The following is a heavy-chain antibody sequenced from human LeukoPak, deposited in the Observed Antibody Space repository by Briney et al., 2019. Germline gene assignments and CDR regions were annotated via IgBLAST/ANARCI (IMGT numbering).Heavy chain of an antibody. Sequence: SETLSLTCAVYGGSFSGYYWSWIRQPPGKGLEWIGEINHSGSTNYNPSLKSRVTISVDTSKNQFSLELSSVTAADTAVYYCASRALAYDFWSGPSSYHFDYWGQGTLVTVSS. J-gene: IGHJ4*02. CDR2: INHSGST. D-gene: IGHD3-3*01. CDR1: GGSFSGYY. V-gene: IGHV4-34*01. CDR3: ASRALAYDFWSGPSSYHFDY.